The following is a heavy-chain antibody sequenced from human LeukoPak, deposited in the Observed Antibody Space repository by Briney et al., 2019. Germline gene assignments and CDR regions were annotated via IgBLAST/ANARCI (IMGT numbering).Heavy chain of an antibody. J-gene: IGHJ5*02. Sequence: PSETLSLTCTVSGDSISSSSYYWGWIRQPPGKGLEWIGSIYYSGSTYYNPSLKSRVTISVDTSKNQFSLKLSSVTAADTAVYYCARTPPQRLAAAGTAGWFDPWGQGTLVTVSS. V-gene: IGHV4-39*01. D-gene: IGHD6-13*01. CDR1: GDSISSSSYY. CDR3: ARTPPQRLAAAGTAGWFDP. CDR2: IYYSGST.